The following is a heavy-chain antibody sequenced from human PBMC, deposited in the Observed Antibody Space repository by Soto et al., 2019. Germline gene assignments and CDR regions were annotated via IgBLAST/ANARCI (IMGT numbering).Heavy chain of an antibody. D-gene: IGHD3-22*01. CDR3: TRGRFSYDSSGYYYGGYYFDY. CDR2: IRSKAYGGTT. Sequence: GGSLRLSCTASGFTFGDYAMSWVRQAPGKGLEWVGFIRSKAYGGTTEYAASVKGRFTISRDDSKSIAYLQMNSLKTEDTAVYYCTRGRFSYDSSGYYYGGYYFDYWGQGTLVTISS. V-gene: IGHV3-49*04. CDR1: GFTFGDYA. J-gene: IGHJ4*02.